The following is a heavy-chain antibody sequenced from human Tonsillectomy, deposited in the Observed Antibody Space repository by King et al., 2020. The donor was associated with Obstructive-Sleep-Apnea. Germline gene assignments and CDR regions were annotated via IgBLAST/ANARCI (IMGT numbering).Heavy chain of an antibody. D-gene: IGHD3-9*01. J-gene: IGHJ4*02. CDR3: ARDPYDILTGYGDDY. CDR2: IWYDGSNK. CDR1: GFTFRSYG. Sequence: VQLVESGGGVVQPGRSLRLSCAASGFTFRSYGMHWVRQAPGKGMGWVAFIWYDGSNKYYADSVKGRFTIARDNSKTKLYLKMNSLRAEDTAVYYCARDPYDILTGYGDDYWGQGTLVTVSS. V-gene: IGHV3-33*01.